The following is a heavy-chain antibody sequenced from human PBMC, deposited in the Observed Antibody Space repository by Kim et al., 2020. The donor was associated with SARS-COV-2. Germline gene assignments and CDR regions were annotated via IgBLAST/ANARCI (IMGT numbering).Heavy chain of an antibody. CDR3: ARMMRGDVSAY. D-gene: IGHD3-10*01. J-gene: IGHJ4*02. Sequence: YYEESVKGRFTISRDNTKNALYWQMNSMTAEDTAVYYCARMMRGDVSAYWGQGTLVTVSS. V-gene: IGHV3-7*03.